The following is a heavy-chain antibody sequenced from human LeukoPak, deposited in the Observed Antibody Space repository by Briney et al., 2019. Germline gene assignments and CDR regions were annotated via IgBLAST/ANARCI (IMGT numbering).Heavy chain of an antibody. CDR2: IYWDDDN. CDR3: AHRRNLLPGTTFRAIPM. V-gene: IGHV2-5*02. CDR1: VFSLSTSEMG. D-gene: IGHD2-21*01. J-gene: IGHJ3*02. Sequence: SGPTLVKPTQTLTLTCTFSVFSLSTSEMGVGWFRQAPGKALEWLALIYWDDDNYYSPSLKSRITVTKDTSKNQVVLTMTNMSPVDTATYYCAHRRNLLPGTTFRAIPMWGQGTMVTVS.